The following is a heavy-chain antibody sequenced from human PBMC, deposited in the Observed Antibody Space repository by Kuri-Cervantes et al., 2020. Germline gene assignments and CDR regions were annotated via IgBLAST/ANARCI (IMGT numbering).Heavy chain of an antibody. Sequence: SVKVSCKASGGTFSSYAISWVRQAPGQGLEWMGGIIPIFGTANYAQKFQGRVTITADKSTSTAYMELSSLRSEGTAVYYCARSLRFLEWNDAFDIWGQGTMVTVSS. CDR2: IIPIFGTA. D-gene: IGHD3-3*01. CDR3: ARSLRFLEWNDAFDI. J-gene: IGHJ3*02. CDR1: GGTFSSYA. V-gene: IGHV1-69*06.